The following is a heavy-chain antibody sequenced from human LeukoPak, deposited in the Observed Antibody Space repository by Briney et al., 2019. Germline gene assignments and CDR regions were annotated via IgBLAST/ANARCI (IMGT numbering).Heavy chain of an antibody. D-gene: IGHD3-3*01. V-gene: IGHV4-34*01. Sequence: SETLSLTCAVYGGSFSGYYWSWIRQPPGKGLEWIGEINNSGSTNYNPSLKSRVTISVDTSKNQFSLKLSSVTAADTAVYYCASAESTYYDFWSGSPFDYWGQGTLVTVSS. J-gene: IGHJ4*02. CDR1: GGSFSGYY. CDR3: ASAESTYYDFWSGSPFDY. CDR2: INNSGST.